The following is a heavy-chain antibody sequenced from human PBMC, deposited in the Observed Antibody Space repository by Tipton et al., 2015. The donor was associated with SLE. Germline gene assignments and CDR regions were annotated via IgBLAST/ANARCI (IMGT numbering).Heavy chain of an antibody. J-gene: IGHJ3*02. CDR2: INHSGST. D-gene: IGHD4-17*01. V-gene: IGHV4-34*01. CDR1: GGSFSCYY. Sequence: TLSLTCAVYGGSFSCYYWSWIRQPPGKGLEWIGEINHSGSTNYNPSLKSRVTISVDTSKNQFSLKLSSVTAADTAVYYCARYGDAFDIWGQGTMVTVSS. CDR3: ARYGDAFDI.